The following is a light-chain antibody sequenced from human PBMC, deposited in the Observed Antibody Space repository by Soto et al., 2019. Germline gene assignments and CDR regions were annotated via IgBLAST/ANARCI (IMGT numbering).Light chain of an antibody. Sequence: AIQMTQSPSSLSASVGDRVTITCRASQGIANDLGWYQQKPGKAPKLLINAVSSLQTGVPSRFSGSGSGTDFTLTISSLQPEDFATYYCQQRSNSPPWTFGPGTRVDL. J-gene: IGKJ3*01. CDR2: AVS. CDR1: QGIAND. CDR3: QQRSNSPPWT. V-gene: IGKV1-6*01.